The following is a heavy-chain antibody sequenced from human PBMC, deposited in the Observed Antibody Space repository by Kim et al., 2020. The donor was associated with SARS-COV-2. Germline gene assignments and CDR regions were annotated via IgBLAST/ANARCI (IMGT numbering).Heavy chain of an antibody. J-gene: IGHJ4*02. V-gene: IGHV1-46*01. CDR1: GYTFTSYY. Sequence: ASVKVSCKASGYTFTSYYMHWVRQAPGQGLEWMGIINPSGGSTRYAQKFQGRVASTRDTSTSTVYMELSSLSSDDTAVYYCARADGSGSYYIEYWGQGTLVTVS. CDR2: INPSGGST. CDR3: ARADGSGSYYIEY. D-gene: IGHD3-10*01.